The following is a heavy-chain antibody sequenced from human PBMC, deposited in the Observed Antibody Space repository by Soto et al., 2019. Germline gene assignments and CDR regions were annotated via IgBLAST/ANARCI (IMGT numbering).Heavy chain of an antibody. J-gene: IGHJ4*02. CDR1: GFTFDDYA. CDR3: AKGGSLSLHDRFDY. V-gene: IGHV3-9*01. D-gene: IGHD1-1*01. CDR2: ISWNSGSI. Sequence: GGSLRLSCVASGFTFDDYAMHWVRQAPGKGLEWVSGISWNSGSIGYADSVKGRFTISRDNAKNSLYLQMNSLRAEDTALYYCAKGGSLSLHDRFDYWGQGTLVTVSS.